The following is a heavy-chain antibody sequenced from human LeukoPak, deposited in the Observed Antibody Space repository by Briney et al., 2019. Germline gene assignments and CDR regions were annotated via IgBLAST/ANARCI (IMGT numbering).Heavy chain of an antibody. V-gene: IGHV4-34*01. CDR1: GYSISSGYY. J-gene: IGHJ4*02. Sequence: SETLSLTCAVSGYSISSGYYWSWIRQPPGKGLEWIGEINHSGSTNYNPSLKSRVTISVDTSKNQFSLKLSSVTAADTAVYYCARGQTGYSSGWSDYWGQGTLVTVSS. D-gene: IGHD6-19*01. CDR3: ARGQTGYSSGWSDY. CDR2: INHSGST.